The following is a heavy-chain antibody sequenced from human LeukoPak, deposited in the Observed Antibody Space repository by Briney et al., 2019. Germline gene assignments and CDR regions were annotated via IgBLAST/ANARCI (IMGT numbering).Heavy chain of an antibody. Sequence: GGSLRLSCAASGFTFSSYGMHWVRQAPGKGLEWVAFIRYDGSNKYYADSVKGRFTISRDNSKNTLYLQMNGLRAEDTAVYYCANSDCSSTSCYTSPRAFDIWGQGTMVTVSS. D-gene: IGHD2-2*02. CDR2: IRYDGSNK. J-gene: IGHJ3*02. CDR3: ANSDCSSTSCYTSPRAFDI. V-gene: IGHV3-30*02. CDR1: GFTFSSYG.